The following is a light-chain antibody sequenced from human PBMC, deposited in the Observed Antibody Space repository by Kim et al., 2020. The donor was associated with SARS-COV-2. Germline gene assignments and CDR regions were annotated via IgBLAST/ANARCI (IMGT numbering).Light chain of an antibody. J-gene: IGKJ1*01. CDR3: QQYGSSPWT. CDR2: GVS. V-gene: IGKV3-20*01. Sequence: SPGERTTLSCRASQTVSSTYLAWYQQKPGQAPRLLIYGVSNRATGIPDRFSGSGFGTDFTLTISRLEPEDFAVYYCQQYGSSPWTFGQGTKVDIK. CDR1: QTVSSTY.